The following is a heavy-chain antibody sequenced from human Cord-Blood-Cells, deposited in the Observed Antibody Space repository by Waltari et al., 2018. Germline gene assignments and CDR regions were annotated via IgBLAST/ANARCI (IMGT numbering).Heavy chain of an antibody. D-gene: IGHD6-6*01. CDR1: GGTFSSYT. V-gene: IGHV1-69*01. Sequence: QVQLVQSGAEVKKPASPVKVSCKASGGTFSSYTISWLRRAPGQGLEWMGGIIPIFGTANYAQKFQGRVTITADESTSTAYMELSSLRSEDTAVYYCASLTSIAASNYYFDYWGQGTLVTVSS. CDR2: IIPIFGTA. J-gene: IGHJ4*02. CDR3: ASLTSIAASNYYFDY.